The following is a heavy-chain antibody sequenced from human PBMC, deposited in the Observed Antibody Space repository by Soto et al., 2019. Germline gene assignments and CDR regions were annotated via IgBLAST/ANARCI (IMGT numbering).Heavy chain of an antibody. Sequence: SETLSLTCTVSGGSLSSYYWSWIRQPPGKGLEWIGYIYYSGSTNYNPSLKSRVTISVDTSKNQFSLKLSSVTAADTAVYYCAREKPYSSSWYHDYWGQGTLVTVSS. J-gene: IGHJ4*02. CDR1: GGSLSSYY. D-gene: IGHD6-13*01. V-gene: IGHV4-59*12. CDR2: IYYSGST. CDR3: AREKPYSSSWYHDY.